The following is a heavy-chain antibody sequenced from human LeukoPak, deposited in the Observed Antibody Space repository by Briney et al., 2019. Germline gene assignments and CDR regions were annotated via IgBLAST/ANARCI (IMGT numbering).Heavy chain of an antibody. Sequence: PGGSLRLSCAASGFTFSRYGMHWVRQAPGKGLEWVAVISYDGSNKYYADSVKGRFTISRDNPKNTLFLQMNSLRAEDTAVYYCARADDSYYFYGVDVWGQGTTVTVSS. D-gene: IGHD3-16*01. CDR1: GFTFSRYG. J-gene: IGHJ6*02. CDR3: ARADDSYYFYGVDV. CDR2: ISYDGSNK. V-gene: IGHV3-30*03.